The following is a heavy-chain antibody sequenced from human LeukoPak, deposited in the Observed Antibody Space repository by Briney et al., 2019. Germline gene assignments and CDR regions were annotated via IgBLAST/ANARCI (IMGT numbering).Heavy chain of an antibody. Sequence: GSGPTLVNPTETLTLTCTVSGFSVSNARMGVSWIRQSPGKALEWLAHIFSNDEKSYSTSLKSRLTISKDTSKSQVVLTMTNMDPVDTATYYCARTVRHTQQWLVLVHYYYYMDVWGKGTLVTVSS. D-gene: IGHD6-19*01. CDR2: IFSNDEK. CDR1: GFSVSNARMG. J-gene: IGHJ6*03. V-gene: IGHV2-26*02. CDR3: ARTVRHTQQWLVLVHYYYYMDV.